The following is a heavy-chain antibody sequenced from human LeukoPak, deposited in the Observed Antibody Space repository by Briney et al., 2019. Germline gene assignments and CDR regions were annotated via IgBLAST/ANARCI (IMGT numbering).Heavy chain of an antibody. J-gene: IGHJ4*02. CDR3: ARIGMATTRGYY. Sequence: SVKVSCKASGGTFSSYAISWVRQAPGQGLEWMGGIIHIFGTANYAQKFQGRVTITADESTSTAYMELSSLRSEDTAVYYCARIGMATTRGYYWGQGTLVTVSS. D-gene: IGHD5-24*01. CDR2: IIHIFGTA. V-gene: IGHV1-69*13. CDR1: GGTFSSYA.